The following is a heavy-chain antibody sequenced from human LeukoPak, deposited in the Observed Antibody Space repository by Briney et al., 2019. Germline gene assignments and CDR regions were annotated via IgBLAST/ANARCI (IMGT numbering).Heavy chain of an antibody. V-gene: IGHV4-38-2*02. CDR3: ARVLAVAVPYLPDY. CDR2: IYHSGST. J-gene: IGHJ4*02. D-gene: IGHD6-19*01. Sequence: SETLSLTCTVSGYSISSGYYWGWIRQPPGKGLEWIGSIYHSGSTYYNPSLKSRVTISVDTSKNQFSLKLSSVTAADTAVYYCARVLAVAVPYLPDYWGQGTLVTVSS. CDR1: GYSISSGYY.